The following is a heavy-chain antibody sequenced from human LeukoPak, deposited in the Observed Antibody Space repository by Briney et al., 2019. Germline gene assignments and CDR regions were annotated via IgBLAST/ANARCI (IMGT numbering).Heavy chain of an antibody. Sequence: SETLSLTCSVSGGSIDTTYWSWIRQPPGKGLEWIGNIHYSGSTNYNSSLKSRVTISVDTSKNQFSLKMISVTTADTAVYFCARGGWFHDCRGQGTLVTVSS. D-gene: IGHD6-19*01. V-gene: IGHV4-59*01. J-gene: IGHJ4*02. CDR1: GGSIDTTY. CDR3: ARGGWFHDC. CDR2: IHYSGST.